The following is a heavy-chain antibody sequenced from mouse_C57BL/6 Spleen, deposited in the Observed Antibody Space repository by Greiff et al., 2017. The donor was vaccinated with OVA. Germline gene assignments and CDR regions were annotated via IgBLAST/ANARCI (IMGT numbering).Heavy chain of an antibody. J-gene: IGHJ2*01. V-gene: IGHV6-3*01. CDR2: IRLKSDNYAT. Sequence: VQLKESGGGLVQPGGSMKLSCVASGFTFSNYWMNWVRQSPEKGLEWVAQIRLKSDNYATHYAESVKGRFTISRDDSKSSVYLQMNNLRAEDTGIYYCINWDYYFDYWGQGTTLTVSS. D-gene: IGHD4-1*01. CDR3: INWDYYFDY. CDR1: GFTFSNYW.